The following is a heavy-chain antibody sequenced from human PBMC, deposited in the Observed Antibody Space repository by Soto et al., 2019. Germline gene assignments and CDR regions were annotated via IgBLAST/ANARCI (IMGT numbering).Heavy chain of an antibody. J-gene: IGHJ4*02. Sequence: QVQLVESGGGVVQPGQSLRLSCAASGFTFTNYGMHWVRQAPGKGLEWVAHVSFDASDIYYGDSVKGRFTISRDNSKNTLSLQMNSLRTEDTAVYYCAKVPLIGRSWPFDYWGQGTLVTVSS. D-gene: IGHD6-13*01. V-gene: IGHV3-30*18. CDR2: VSFDASDI. CDR1: GFTFTNYG. CDR3: AKVPLIGRSWPFDY.